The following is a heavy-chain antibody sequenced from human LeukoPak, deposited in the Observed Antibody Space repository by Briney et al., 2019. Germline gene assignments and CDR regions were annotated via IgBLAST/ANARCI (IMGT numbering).Heavy chain of an antibody. Sequence: ASVKVSCKASGYTFTSYGISWVGQAPGQGLEWMGWISAYNGNTNYAQKFQGRVTITADESTSTAYMELSSLRSEDTAVYYCASTLGVTTVTTGGWFDPWGQGTLVTVSS. D-gene: IGHD4-17*01. V-gene: IGHV1-18*01. CDR2: ISAYNGNT. CDR3: ASTLGVTTVTTGGWFDP. CDR1: GYTFTSYG. J-gene: IGHJ5*02.